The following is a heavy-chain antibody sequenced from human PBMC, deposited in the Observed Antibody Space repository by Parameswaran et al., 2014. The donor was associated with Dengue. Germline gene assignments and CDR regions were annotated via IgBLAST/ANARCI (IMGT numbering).Heavy chain of an antibody. Sequence: RWIRQPPGKGLEWIGEINQSGTTNYNPSLQSRVTISVDTSKNEFSLNLSSVTAADTAVYYCARVFSGNYNLDAFDIWGQGTMVTVSS. D-gene: IGHD3-10*01. V-gene: IGHV4-34*01. J-gene: IGHJ3*02. CDR2: INQSGTT. CDR3: ARVFSGNYNLDAFDI.